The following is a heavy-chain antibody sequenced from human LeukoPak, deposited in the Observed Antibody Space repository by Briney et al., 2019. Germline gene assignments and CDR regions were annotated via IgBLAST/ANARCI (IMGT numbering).Heavy chain of an antibody. CDR3: ARGGVEYCSGGSCPHNWFDS. V-gene: IGHV1-18*01. D-gene: IGHD2-15*01. CDR1: GYIFTNYG. Sequence: GASVKVSCKSSGYIFTNYGITWVRQAPGQGLQWMGWISPYNGNTNYAQNLQGRVTMTTDTSTSTAYLELRTLISDDTAAYYCARGGVEYCSGGSCPHNWFDSWGQGTLVTVSS. CDR2: ISPYNGNT. J-gene: IGHJ5*01.